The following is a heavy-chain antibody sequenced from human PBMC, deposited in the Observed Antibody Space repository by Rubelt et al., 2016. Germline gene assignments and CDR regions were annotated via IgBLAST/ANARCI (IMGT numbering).Heavy chain of an antibody. D-gene: IGHD6-19*01. CDR3: ARPDSTGWYEY. V-gene: IGHV5-51*01. Sequence: EVQLVQSGPEVKRPGESLRISCKGSGYSFTSYWIGWVRQMPGKGLEWMGIIYPADSDTRYSPSFRGQVTISADKSISTAYLQWSSLSASDTAMYYCARPDSTGWYEYWGQGTLVTVSS. J-gene: IGHJ4*02. CDR1: GYSFTSYW. CDR2: IYPADSDT.